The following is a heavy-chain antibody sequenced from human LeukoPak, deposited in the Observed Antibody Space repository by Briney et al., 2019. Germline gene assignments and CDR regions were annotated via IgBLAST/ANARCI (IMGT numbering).Heavy chain of an antibody. J-gene: IGHJ4*02. V-gene: IGHV1-2*02. D-gene: IGHD5-24*01. CDR3: ARDGDGYNLYYFDY. CDR2: INPNSGGT. CDR1: GYAVTGYY. Sequence: ASVKVSCKASGYAVTGYYMHWVRLAPGQGLAWMGWINPNSGGTNYAQKFQGRVTMTRDTSISTAYMELSRLRSDDTAVYYCARDGDGYNLYYFDYWGQGTLVTVSS.